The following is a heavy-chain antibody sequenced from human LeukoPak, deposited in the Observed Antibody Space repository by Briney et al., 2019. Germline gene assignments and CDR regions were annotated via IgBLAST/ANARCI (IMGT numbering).Heavy chain of an antibody. CDR1: GYTFTSYD. CDR3: ARGPPNWGYDY. CDR2: MSPNSGDT. V-gene: IGHV1-8*01. Sequence: ASVKVSCKASGYTFTSYDFNWVRQATGQRPEWMGWMSPNSGDTGFAQKFQDRVTMTRNTSISTAYMELSSLRSDDTAVYYCARGPPNWGYDYWGPGTLVTVSS. J-gene: IGHJ4*02. D-gene: IGHD7-27*01.